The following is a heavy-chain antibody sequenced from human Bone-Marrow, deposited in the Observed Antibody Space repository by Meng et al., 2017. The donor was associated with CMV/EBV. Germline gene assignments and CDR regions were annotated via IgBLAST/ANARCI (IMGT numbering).Heavy chain of an antibody. CDR3: ARVTTSSGGYGMDV. CDR1: GGSISSYY. V-gene: IGHV4-59*01. CDR2: IYYSGST. Sequence: GSLRLPCTVSGGSISSYYWSWIRQPPGKGLEWIGYIYYSGSTNYNPSLKSRVTISVDTSKNQFSLKLSPVTAADTAVYYCARVTTSSGGYGMDVWGQGTTVTVSS. J-gene: IGHJ6*02. D-gene: IGHD6-19*01.